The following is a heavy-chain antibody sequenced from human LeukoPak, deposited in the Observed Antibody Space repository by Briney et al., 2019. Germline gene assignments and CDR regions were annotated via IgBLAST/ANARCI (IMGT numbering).Heavy chain of an antibody. Sequence: SETLSLTCSVSGGSINSGNYFWSWIRQHPGKGLEWIGYIYYSGSTYYNPSLKSRVTISLDTSQNQFSLRLSSVTAEDTAVYYCARQLDGGAVLADWGQGTLVTVSS. CDR2: IYYSGST. V-gene: IGHV4-30-4*08. CDR1: GGSINSGNYF. D-gene: IGHD3-16*01. J-gene: IGHJ4*02. CDR3: ARQLDGGAVLAD.